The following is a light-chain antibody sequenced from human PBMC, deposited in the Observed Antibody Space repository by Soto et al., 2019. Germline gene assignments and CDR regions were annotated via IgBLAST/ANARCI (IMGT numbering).Light chain of an antibody. Sequence: QSVLTQPASVSGSPGQSITISCTGTSSDIGTYNSVSWYQHHPGKAPKLLIFEVIDRPSGVSDRFSGSKSGNTASLTISGLQPEDEDDYYCCSYTSTYTLVFGGGTKVTVL. CDR3: CSYTSTYTLV. V-gene: IGLV2-14*01. CDR1: SSDIGTYNS. J-gene: IGLJ3*02. CDR2: EVI.